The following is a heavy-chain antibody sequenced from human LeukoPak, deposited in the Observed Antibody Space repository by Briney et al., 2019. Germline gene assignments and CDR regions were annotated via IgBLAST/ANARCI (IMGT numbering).Heavy chain of an antibody. V-gene: IGHV5-51*01. J-gene: IGHJ4*02. CDR3: ASSESQTKFDY. CDR2: IFPGDSDT. D-gene: IGHD1/OR15-1a*01. Sequence: GESLKISCKGSGYSFTTHWIGWVRQMPGKGLEWMGIIFPGDSDTAYSPSFQGHVTISADKSISTAFLQWSSLKASDSAMYYCASSESQTKFDYWGQGTLVTVS. CDR1: GYSFTTHW.